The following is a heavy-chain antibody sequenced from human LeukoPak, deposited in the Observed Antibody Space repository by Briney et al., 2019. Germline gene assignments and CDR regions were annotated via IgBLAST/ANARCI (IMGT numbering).Heavy chain of an antibody. D-gene: IGHD6-13*01. CDR1: GIPFGDYY. CDR3: AAGTAADY. J-gene: IGHJ4*02. V-gene: IGHV3-11*03. Sequence: PGGSLRLSCVVSGIPFGDYYMNWIRQAPGKGLEWISYISSSSSYTDYADSVKGRFTISRDNAQNALFLQMDSLRVEDTAVYYCAAGTAADYWGQGTRVTVSS. CDR2: ISSSSSYT.